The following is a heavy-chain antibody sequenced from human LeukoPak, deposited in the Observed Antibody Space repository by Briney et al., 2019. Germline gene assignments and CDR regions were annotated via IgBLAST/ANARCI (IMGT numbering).Heavy chain of an antibody. Sequence: AGGSLRLSCAVSGFTFSGYTMNWVRQAPGQGLEWVSSISSASSYMAYADSVKGRFTISRDNARNSLYLQMSSLGVEDTAVYYCAREADCSGGSCYRGAFDIWGQGTMVTVSS. D-gene: IGHD2-15*01. CDR3: AREADCSGGSCYRGAFDI. CDR1: GFTFSGYT. V-gene: IGHV3-21*01. CDR2: ISSASSYM. J-gene: IGHJ3*02.